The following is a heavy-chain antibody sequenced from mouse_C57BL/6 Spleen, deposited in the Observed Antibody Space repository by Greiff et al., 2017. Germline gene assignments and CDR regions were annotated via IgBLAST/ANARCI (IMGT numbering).Heavy chain of an antibody. V-gene: IGHV1-26*01. J-gene: IGHJ3*01. CDR2: INPNNGGT. CDR1: GYTFTDYY. D-gene: IGHD2-5*01. Sequence: VQLQQSGPELVKPGASVKISCKASGYTFTDYYMNWVKHSHGKSLEWIGDINPNNGGTSYNQKFKGKATLTVDKSSSTAYMELRSLTSEDSAVYYCAKRAPYYSNPFAYWGQGTLVTVSA. CDR3: AKRAPYYSNPFAY.